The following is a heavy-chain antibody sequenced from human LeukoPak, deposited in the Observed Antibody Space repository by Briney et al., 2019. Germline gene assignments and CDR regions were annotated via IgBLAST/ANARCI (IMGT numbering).Heavy chain of an antibody. Sequence: SQTLSLTWTVSGGSITSSYWSWIRQPPGKGLGWIGYIYYSGSTDYNPSLKGRVTISVATSKTQFSLKLCSVTAADTAVYYCARLDSSGYYYFDYWGQGTLVTVSS. CDR3: ARLDSSGYYYFDY. D-gene: IGHD6-19*01. J-gene: IGHJ4*02. CDR2: IYYSGST. CDR1: GGSITSSY. V-gene: IGHV4-59*08.